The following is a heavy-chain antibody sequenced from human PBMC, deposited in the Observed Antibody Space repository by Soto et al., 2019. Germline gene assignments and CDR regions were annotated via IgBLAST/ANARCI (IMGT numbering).Heavy chain of an antibody. J-gene: IGHJ6*02. Sequence: GESLKISCKGSGYSLTSYWISWVRQMPGKGLEWMGRIDPSDSYTNYSPSFQGHVTISADKSISTAYLQWSSLKASDTAMYYCASRRNYDSSGYGVDYYGMDVWGQGTTVTVSS. CDR1: GYSLTSYW. CDR2: IDPSDSYT. CDR3: ASRRNYDSSGYGVDYYGMDV. V-gene: IGHV5-10-1*01. D-gene: IGHD3-22*01.